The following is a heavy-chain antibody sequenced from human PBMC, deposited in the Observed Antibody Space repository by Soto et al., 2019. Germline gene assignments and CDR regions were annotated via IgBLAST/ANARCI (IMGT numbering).Heavy chain of an antibody. CDR2: IYWDDDE. CDR3: AHSKVPSLTMVRGVIIPYFDY. Sequence: SGPTLVNPTQTLTLTCTFSGFSLSTSGVGVGWIRQPPGKALEWLALIYWDDDERYSPSLKSRLTITKDTSKNQVVLTMTNMDPVDTATYYCAHSKVPSLTMVRGVIIPYFDYWGQGTLVTVSS. J-gene: IGHJ4*02. CDR1: GFSLSTSGVG. D-gene: IGHD3-10*01. V-gene: IGHV2-5*02.